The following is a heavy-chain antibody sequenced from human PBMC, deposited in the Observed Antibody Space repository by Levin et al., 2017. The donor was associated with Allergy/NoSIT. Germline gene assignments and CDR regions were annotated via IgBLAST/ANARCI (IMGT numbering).Heavy chain of an antibody. V-gene: IGHV3-30*04. CDR2: ISYDGSNK. J-gene: IGHJ6*02. CDR1: GFTFSSYA. D-gene: IGHD2-2*01. CDR3: ARGPSIVVVPAATHYYYYGMDG. Sequence: GESLKISCAASGFTFSSYAMHWVRQAPGKGLEWVAVISYDGSNKYYADSVKGRFTISRDNSKNTLYLQMNSLRAEDTAVYYCARGPSIVVVPAATHYYYYGMDGWGQGTTVTVSS.